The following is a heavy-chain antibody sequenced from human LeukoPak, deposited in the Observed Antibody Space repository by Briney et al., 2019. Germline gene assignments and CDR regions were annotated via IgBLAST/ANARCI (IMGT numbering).Heavy chain of an antibody. V-gene: IGHV4-59*08. J-gene: IGHJ6*02. Sequence: PSETLSLTCTVSGGSISSYYWSWIRQPPGKGLEWIGYIYYSGSTNYNPSLKSRVTISVDTSKNQFSLKLSSVTAADTAVYYCARGGYYDFWSGYYGDYYYYGMDVWGQGTTVTVSS. D-gene: IGHD3-3*01. CDR1: GGSISSYY. CDR2: IYYSGST. CDR3: ARGGYYDFWSGYYGDYYYYGMDV.